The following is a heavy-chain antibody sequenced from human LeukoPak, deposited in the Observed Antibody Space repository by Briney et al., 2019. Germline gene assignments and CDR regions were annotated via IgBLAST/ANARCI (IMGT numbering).Heavy chain of an antibody. Sequence: GGSLRLSCAASGFTFSSYAMSWVRQAPGKGLEWVSAISGSGGSTYYADSVKGRFTISRDNAKNSLYLQMNSLRAEDTAVYYCAPSGSYYDRYYFDYWGQGTLVTVSS. CDR2: ISGSGGST. J-gene: IGHJ4*02. D-gene: IGHD1-26*01. CDR1: GFTFSSYA. CDR3: APSGSYYDRYYFDY. V-gene: IGHV3-23*01.